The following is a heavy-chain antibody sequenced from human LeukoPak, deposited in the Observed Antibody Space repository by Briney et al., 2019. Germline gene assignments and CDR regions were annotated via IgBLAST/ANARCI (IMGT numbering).Heavy chain of an antibody. CDR3: ARDRTYCLGDTGVGPASTNLCYYYHGMDV. V-gene: IGHV6-1*01. CDR1: GDSVSINSAA. CDR2: TYYRSKWYN. Sequence: SQTLSLTCAISGDSVSINSAAWNWIRQSPSRGLEWLGRTYYRSKWYNDYAVFVKGRITSNADTSKNQFSLQLNSMTPEDTAVYYCARDRTYCLGDTGVGPASTNLCYYYHGMDVWGQGTTVTVSS. J-gene: IGHJ6*02. D-gene: IGHD2-2*01.